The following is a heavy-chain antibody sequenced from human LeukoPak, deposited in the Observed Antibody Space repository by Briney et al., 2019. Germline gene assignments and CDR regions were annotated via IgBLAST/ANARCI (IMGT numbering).Heavy chain of an antibody. CDR3: ARDVVGATDLDY. Sequence: ASVKVSCKASGYTFTSYAMHWVRQAPGQRLEWMGWINAGNGNTKYSQKFQGRVTITRDTSASTAYMELSSLRSEDTAVYYCARDVVGATDLDYWGQGTLVTVSS. V-gene: IGHV1-3*01. CDR2: INAGNGNT. J-gene: IGHJ4*02. CDR1: GYTFTSYA. D-gene: IGHD1-26*01.